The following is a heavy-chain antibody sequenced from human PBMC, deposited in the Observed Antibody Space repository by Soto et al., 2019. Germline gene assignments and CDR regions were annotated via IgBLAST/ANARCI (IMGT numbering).Heavy chain of an antibody. Sequence: ASVKVSCKASGYTFTNYAMHWMRQAPGQRLEWMGWINTGNGNTKYSQKFQGRVTITRDTSASTAYVELSSLRTEDTAVYYCARDGGSYAFDPWGQGTLVTVSS. D-gene: IGHD3-16*01. CDR2: INTGNGNT. V-gene: IGHV1-3*04. CDR1: GYTFTNYA. CDR3: ARDGGSYAFDP. J-gene: IGHJ5*02.